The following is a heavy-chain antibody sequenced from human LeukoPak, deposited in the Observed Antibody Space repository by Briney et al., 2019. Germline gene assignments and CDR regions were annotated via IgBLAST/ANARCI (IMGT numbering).Heavy chain of an antibody. CDR3: ANGRRWLVRYYFDY. Sequence: PGGSLRLSCAASGFTFSSYSMNWVRQAPGKGLEWVSSISSSSNYIYYADSVKGRFTISSDNAKNSLYLQMNSLRAEDTAVYYCANGRRWLVRYYFDYWGQGTLVTVSS. CDR2: ISSSSNYI. V-gene: IGHV3-21*01. D-gene: IGHD6-19*01. CDR1: GFTFSSYS. J-gene: IGHJ4*02.